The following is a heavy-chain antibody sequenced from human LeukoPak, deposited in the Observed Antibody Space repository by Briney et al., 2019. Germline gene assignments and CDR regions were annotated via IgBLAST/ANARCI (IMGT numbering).Heavy chain of an antibody. V-gene: IGHV4-59*11. CDR2: VYYSGST. CDR3: ARGYNWFDS. CDR1: GGSISSHY. J-gene: IGHJ5*01. Sequence: PSDTLSLTCTVSGGSISSHYWSWIRQPPGKGLEWIGYVYYSGSTNYNPSLKSRVTISVDTSKNQFSLKLGSVTAADTAMYYCARGYNWFDSWGQGTQVTVSS.